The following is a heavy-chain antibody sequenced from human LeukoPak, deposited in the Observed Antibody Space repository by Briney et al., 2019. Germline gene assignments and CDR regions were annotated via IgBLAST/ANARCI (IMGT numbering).Heavy chain of an antibody. CDR1: GYSISSGYF. CDR2: IYQRATV. CDR3: ARGAKTYYYDSSGYYFGY. Sequence: SETLSLTCNVSGYSISSGYFWGWVRQPPGKGLEWIGSIYQRATVHYNPSLKSRVTISLDTSKNQFSLKLSSVTAADTAVYYCARGAKTYYYDSSGYYFGYWGQGTLVTVSS. J-gene: IGHJ4*02. V-gene: IGHV4-38-2*02. D-gene: IGHD3-22*01.